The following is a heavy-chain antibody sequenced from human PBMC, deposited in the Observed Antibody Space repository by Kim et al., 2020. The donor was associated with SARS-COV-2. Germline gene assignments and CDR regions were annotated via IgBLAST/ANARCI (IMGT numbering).Heavy chain of an antibody. Sequence: KFQGRVTITADESTSTAYMELSSLRSEDTAVYYCASRGTAMVTWAGAFDIWGQGTMVTVSS. V-gene: IGHV1-69*01. CDR3: ASRGTAMVTWAGAFDI. J-gene: IGHJ3*02. D-gene: IGHD5-18*01.